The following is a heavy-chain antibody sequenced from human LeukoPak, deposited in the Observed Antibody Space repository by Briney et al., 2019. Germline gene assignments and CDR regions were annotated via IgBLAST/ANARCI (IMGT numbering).Heavy chain of an antibody. J-gene: IGHJ3*02. Sequence: SETLSLTCTVSGGSISSYYWSWIRQPPGKGLEWIGYIYYSGSTNYNPSLKSRVTISVDTSKNQFSLKLSSVTAADTAVYYCARVYTYYYDSSGLDAFDIWGQGTMVTVSS. D-gene: IGHD3-22*01. CDR2: IYYSGST. CDR1: GGSISSYY. CDR3: ARVYTYYYDSSGLDAFDI. V-gene: IGHV4-59*01.